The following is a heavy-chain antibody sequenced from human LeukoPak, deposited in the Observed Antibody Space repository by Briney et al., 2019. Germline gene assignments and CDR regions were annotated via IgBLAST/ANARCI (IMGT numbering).Heavy chain of an antibody. Sequence: GGSLRLSCAASGFTFSSYAMSWVRQAPGKGLEWVSAISGSGGSTYYADSVKGRFTISRDNSKNTLYLQMNSLRAEDTALYYCARNVRFLEAPEFDYWGQGTLVTVSS. CDR2: ISGSGGST. D-gene: IGHD3-3*01. CDR3: ARNVRFLEAPEFDY. V-gene: IGHV3-23*01. CDR1: GFTFSSYA. J-gene: IGHJ4*02.